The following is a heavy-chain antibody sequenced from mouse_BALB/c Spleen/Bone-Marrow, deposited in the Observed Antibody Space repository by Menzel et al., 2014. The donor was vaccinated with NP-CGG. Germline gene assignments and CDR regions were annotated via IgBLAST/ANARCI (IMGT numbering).Heavy chain of an antibody. Sequence: EVHLVESGGGLVQPGGSLKLSCAASGFTFSSYGMSWVRQTPDKRLELVATINSNGGSTYYPDSVKGRFTISRDTAKNTLYLQMSSPKSEETAMYYCVRGNYGNYVDYFDFWGQGTTLTVSS. J-gene: IGHJ2*01. V-gene: IGHV5-6-3*01. CDR3: VRGNYGNYVDYFDF. CDR1: GFTFSSYG. D-gene: IGHD2-1*01. CDR2: INSNGGST.